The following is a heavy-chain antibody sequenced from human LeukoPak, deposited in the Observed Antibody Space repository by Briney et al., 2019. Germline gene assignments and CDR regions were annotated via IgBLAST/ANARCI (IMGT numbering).Heavy chain of an antibody. CDR2: INPNGGRT. CDR3: VRGDIVATELGYFFDY. V-gene: IGHV1-46*01. CDR1: ENTFTNYY. Sequence: ASVKVSCKASENTFTNYYMHWVRQAPGQGLEWLGLINPNGGRTAYAQNFQGRVTMTRDTSTTTLYLELSSLRSDDTAVYYCVRGDIVATELGYFFDYWGQGTLVTVSS. J-gene: IGHJ4*02. D-gene: IGHD5-12*01.